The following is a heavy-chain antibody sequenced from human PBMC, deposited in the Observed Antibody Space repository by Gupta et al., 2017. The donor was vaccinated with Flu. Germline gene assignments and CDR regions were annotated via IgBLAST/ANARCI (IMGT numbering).Heavy chain of an antibody. CDR3: AREVVNNRLDP. V-gene: IGHV3-74*01. CDR2: IRFDGTAT. D-gene: IGHD2-15*01. Sequence: ELQLVESGGGLVQPGGSLRLLCAASGVNFSDHFMHWVRQAPGQGLVWVARIRFDGTATSYADSVKGRFTISRDNAKNTLYLQMNSLSPEDTALYYCAREVVNNRLDPWGQGTLVTVAS. CDR1: GVNFSDHF. J-gene: IGHJ5*02.